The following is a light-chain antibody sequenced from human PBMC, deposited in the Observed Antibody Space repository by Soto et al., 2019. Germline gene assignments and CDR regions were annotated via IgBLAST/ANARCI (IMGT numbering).Light chain of an antibody. CDR3: CSPAPTSTDV. CDR2: EVT. V-gene: IGLV2-8*01. J-gene: IGLJ1*01. Sequence: QSALTQPPSASGSPGQSVTISCTGSSSNIGVYEYVSWYQQHPGKAPKLVIYEVTKRPSGVPDRFSGSKSGNTASLTISGLQAEDEADYYCCSPAPTSTDVFATGTKLTVL. CDR1: SSNIGVYEY.